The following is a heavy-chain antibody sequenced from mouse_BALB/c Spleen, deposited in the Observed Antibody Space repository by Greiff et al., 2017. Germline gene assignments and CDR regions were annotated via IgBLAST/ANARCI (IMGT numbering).Heavy chain of an antibody. CDR3: ARRGYDQAAWFAY. CDR2: IWSGGST. Sequence: LQESGPGLVQPSQSLSITCTVSGFSLTSYGVHWVRQSPGKGLEWLGVIWSGGSTDYNAAFISRLSISKDNSKSQVFFKMNSLQANDTAIYYCARRGYDQAAWFAYWGQGTLVTVSA. J-gene: IGHJ3*01. CDR1: GFSLTSYG. D-gene: IGHD2-3*01. V-gene: IGHV2-2*02.